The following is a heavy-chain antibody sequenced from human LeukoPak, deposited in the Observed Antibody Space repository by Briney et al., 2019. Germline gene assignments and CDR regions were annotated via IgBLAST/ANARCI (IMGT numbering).Heavy chain of an antibody. CDR1: GGSISSYY. Sequence: SETLSLTCTVSGGSISSYYWSWIRQPPGKGLEWIGFIYYGGSTNYNPSLKSRVTISVDTSKKQFSLKLRSVTAADTAVYYCARVSGYDWESFYDYWGQGTLVTVSS. D-gene: IGHD5-12*01. CDR2: IYYGGST. V-gene: IGHV4-59*01. CDR3: ARVSGYDWESFYDY. J-gene: IGHJ4*02.